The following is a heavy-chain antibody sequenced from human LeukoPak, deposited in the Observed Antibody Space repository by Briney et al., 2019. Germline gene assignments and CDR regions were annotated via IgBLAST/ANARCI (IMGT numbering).Heavy chain of an antibody. CDR3: AGGGSIAARPIDY. CDR2: ISSNGGST. V-gene: IGHV3-64*01. Sequence: GGSLRLSCAASGFTFSSYAMHWVRQAPGKGLEYVSAISSNGGSTYYANSVKGRFTISRDNSKNTLFLQMGSLRAEDMAVYYCAGGGSIAARPIDYWGQGTLVTVSS. CDR1: GFTFSSYA. D-gene: IGHD6-6*01. J-gene: IGHJ4*02.